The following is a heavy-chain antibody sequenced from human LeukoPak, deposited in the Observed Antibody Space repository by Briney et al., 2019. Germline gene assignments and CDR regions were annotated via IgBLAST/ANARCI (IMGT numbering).Heavy chain of an antibody. CDR3: TRDFRARRYGSGSYSVY. V-gene: IGHV3-53*01. D-gene: IGHD3-10*01. J-gene: IGHJ4*02. CDR1: GFTVSSNY. Sequence: GGSLRLSCAASGFTVSSNYMSWVRQAPGKGLEWVSVIYSGGSTYYADSVKGRFTISRDNSKNTLYLQMNSLRAEDTAVYYCTRDFRARRYGSGSYSVYWGQGTLVTVSS. CDR2: IYSGGST.